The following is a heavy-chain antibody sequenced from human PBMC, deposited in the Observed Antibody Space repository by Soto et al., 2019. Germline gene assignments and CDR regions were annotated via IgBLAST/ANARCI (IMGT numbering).Heavy chain of an antibody. Sequence: EVQLLESGGGLVQPGGSLRLSCAASGFTFSSYAMSWVRQAPGKGLEWVSAISGSGGSTYYADSVKGRFTISRDNSKNTLYLQMNRLRAEDTAVYYCAKDTYYYGSGTAPDAFDIWGQGTMVTVSS. V-gene: IGHV3-23*01. J-gene: IGHJ3*02. CDR2: ISGSGGST. CDR1: GFTFSSYA. CDR3: AKDTYYYGSGTAPDAFDI. D-gene: IGHD3-10*01.